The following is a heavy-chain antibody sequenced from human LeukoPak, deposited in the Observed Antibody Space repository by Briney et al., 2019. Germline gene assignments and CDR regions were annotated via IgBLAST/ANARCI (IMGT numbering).Heavy chain of an antibody. D-gene: IGHD1-26*01. J-gene: IGHJ4*02. V-gene: IGHV3-9*03. CDR1: GFTFDDYD. Sequence: GGSLRLSCAASGFTFDDYDMHWVRQAPGKGLEWVSGISWNSGSIGYADSVKGRFTISRDNAKNSLYLQMNSLRAEDMALYYCAKDSSGSYYGPGRFFDYWGQGTLVTVSS. CDR2: ISWNSGSI. CDR3: AKDSSGSYYGPGRFFDY.